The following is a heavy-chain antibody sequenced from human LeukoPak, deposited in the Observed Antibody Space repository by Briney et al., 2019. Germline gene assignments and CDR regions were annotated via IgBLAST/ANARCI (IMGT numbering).Heavy chain of an antibody. Sequence: PGGSLRLSCAASGFTFSSYAMHWVRQAPGKGLEWLAFIQYDGTTKYGDSMKGRFTISRDNSKVFLQMNSLTAEDTAVYYCAKAADNFDMWGQGTMVTVSS. D-gene: IGHD3-9*01. CDR2: IQYDGTTK. J-gene: IGHJ3*02. V-gene: IGHV3-30*02. CDR1: GFTFSSYA. CDR3: AKAADNFDM.